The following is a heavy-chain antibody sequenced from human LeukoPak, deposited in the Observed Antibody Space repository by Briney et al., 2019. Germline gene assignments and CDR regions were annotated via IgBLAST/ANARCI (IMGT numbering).Heavy chain of an antibody. J-gene: IGHJ4*02. Sequence: PSETLSLTCTVSGGSISSGDYFWSWIRQPPGKGLEWIAYIYYSGNTYYNPSLKSRVTISVDTSKNQFSLKLSSVTTADTAVYYCARVGDCSSNSCYTFDYWGQGTLVTVSS. CDR1: GGSISSGDYF. CDR2: IYYSGNT. V-gene: IGHV4-30-4*08. D-gene: IGHD2-2*02. CDR3: ARVGDCSSNSCYTFDY.